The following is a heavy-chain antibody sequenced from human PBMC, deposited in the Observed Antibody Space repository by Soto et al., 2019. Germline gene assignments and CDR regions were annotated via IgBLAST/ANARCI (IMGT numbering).Heavy chain of an antibody. Sequence: QVQLQQWGAGLLKPSETLSLTCAVYGGSFSGYYWSWIRQPPGKGLERIGEINHSGSTNYNPSLKSRVTISVDTSKNQFSLKLSSVTAADTAVYYCARMKDGSGSYTDYWGQGTLVTVSS. CDR1: GGSFSGYY. CDR3: ARMKDGSGSYTDY. J-gene: IGHJ4*02. V-gene: IGHV4-34*01. D-gene: IGHD3-10*01. CDR2: INHSGST.